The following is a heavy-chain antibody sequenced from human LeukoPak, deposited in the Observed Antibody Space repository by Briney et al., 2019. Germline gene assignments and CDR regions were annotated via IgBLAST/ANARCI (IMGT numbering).Heavy chain of an antibody. D-gene: IGHD3-22*01. Sequence: PGGSLRLSCAASGFTFTTYSMTWVRQAPGKGLEWISSISPRSDDRNYADSVKGRFTISRDNAKNSLYLQMNSLRAEDTSVYYCARRYYDRSGYYFVYWGQGTLVTVSS. CDR1: GFTFTTYS. CDR2: ISPRSDDR. V-gene: IGHV3-21*01. CDR3: ARRYYDRSGYYFVY. J-gene: IGHJ4*02.